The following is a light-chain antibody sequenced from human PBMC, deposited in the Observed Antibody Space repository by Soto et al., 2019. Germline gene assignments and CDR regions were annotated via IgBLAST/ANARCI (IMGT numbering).Light chain of an antibody. CDR2: DVS. CDR3: SSYTGSITLV. Sequence: QSVLTQPASVSGSPGQSITISCTGTSSDVGAYSYVSWYQQHPGKAPKLIIYDVSNRPSGVSNRFSGSKSGNTASLTISGLQAEDEADYYCSSYTGSITLVFGGGTKLTVL. V-gene: IGLV2-14*01. J-gene: IGLJ2*01. CDR1: SSDVGAYSY.